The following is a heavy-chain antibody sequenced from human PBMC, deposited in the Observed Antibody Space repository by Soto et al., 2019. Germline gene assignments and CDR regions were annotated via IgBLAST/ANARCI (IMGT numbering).Heavy chain of an antibody. CDR1: GFTFTNYY. Sequence: ASVKVSCKASGFTFTNYYMHWVRQAPEQGPEWMGIISPRGDSTSYAQKFQGRITMTRGTSTSSVYMELNSLTSEDTAVYYCARAAFEQHFDYWGQGTLVTVSS. J-gene: IGHJ4*02. V-gene: IGHV1-46*01. D-gene: IGHD3-3*02. CDR3: ARAAFEQHFDY. CDR2: ISPRGDST.